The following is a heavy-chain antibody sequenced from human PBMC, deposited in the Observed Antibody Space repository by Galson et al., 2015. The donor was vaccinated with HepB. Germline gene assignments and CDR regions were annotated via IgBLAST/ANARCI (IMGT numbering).Heavy chain of an antibody. CDR3: VRESPMAMVTFDL. Sequence: SLRLSCAASGFTFSRHGIHWVRQAPGKGLECVAMIWHDGSNQLYADSVKGRFTISRDNSKNKLYLQMNSLRAEDTAIYYCVRESPMAMVTFDLWGRGTLVTVSS. V-gene: IGHV3-33*01. D-gene: IGHD5-18*01. CDR1: GFTFSRHG. J-gene: IGHJ4*01. CDR2: IWHDGSNQ.